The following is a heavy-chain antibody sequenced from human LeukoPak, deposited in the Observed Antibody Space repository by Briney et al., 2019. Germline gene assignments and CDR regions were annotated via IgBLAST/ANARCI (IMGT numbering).Heavy chain of an antibody. CDR2: ISYDGSNK. Sequence: SCKASGYTFTSYAMHWVRQAPGKGLEWVAVISYDGSNKYYADSVKGRFTISRDNSKNTLYLQMNSLRAEDTAVYYCARDEDGYSYYYGMDVWGQGTTVTVSS. V-gene: IGHV3-30-3*01. CDR3: ARDEDGYSYYYGMDV. D-gene: IGHD5-24*01. CDR1: GYTFTSYA. J-gene: IGHJ6*02.